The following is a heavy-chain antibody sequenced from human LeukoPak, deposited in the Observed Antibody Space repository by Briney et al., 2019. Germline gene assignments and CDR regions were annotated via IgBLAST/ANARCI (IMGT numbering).Heavy chain of an antibody. Sequence: GESLKISCKGSGFVFTGFWIGWVRQMPGQGLEWMGIIYPGDSETTYGPSFQGLFIISADKSRNTAYLQWSSLMASDTAVYYCARLTRYRDSGDYYFGMDFWGQGTTVTVSS. V-gene: IGHV5-51*01. J-gene: IGHJ6*02. CDR1: GFVFTGFW. CDR3: ARLTRYRDSGDYYFGMDF. D-gene: IGHD5-12*01. CDR2: IYPGDSET.